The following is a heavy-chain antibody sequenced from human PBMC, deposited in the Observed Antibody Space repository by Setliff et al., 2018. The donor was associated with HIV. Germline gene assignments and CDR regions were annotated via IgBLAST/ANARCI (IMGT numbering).Heavy chain of an antibody. CDR2: ISIGSGGAI. Sequence: GGSLRLSCAASGFTFRNYKFNWVRQAPGRGLEWVSSISIGSGGAIDYADSVQGRFTISRDNSKNSLYLQMDSLRAEDTAVYYCARDPILGGPDFFDYWGQGTLVTVSS. J-gene: IGHJ4*02. CDR1: GFTFRNYK. V-gene: IGHV3-48*03. D-gene: IGHD1-26*01. CDR3: ARDPILGGPDFFDY.